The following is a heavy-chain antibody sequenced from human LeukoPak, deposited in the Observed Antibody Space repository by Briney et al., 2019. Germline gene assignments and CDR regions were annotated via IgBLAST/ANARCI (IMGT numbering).Heavy chain of an antibody. D-gene: IGHD3-3*01. CDR1: GFTVSSNY. Sequence: GGSLRLSCAASGFTVSSNYMNWVRQAPGKGLEWVSSISSSSSYIYYADSVKGRFTISRDNAKNSLYLQMNSLRAEDTAVYYCARALVGALTYYDFWSGYYPNFDYWGQGTLVTVSS. J-gene: IGHJ4*02. CDR3: ARALVGALTYYDFWSGYYPNFDY. CDR2: ISSSSSYI. V-gene: IGHV3-21*01.